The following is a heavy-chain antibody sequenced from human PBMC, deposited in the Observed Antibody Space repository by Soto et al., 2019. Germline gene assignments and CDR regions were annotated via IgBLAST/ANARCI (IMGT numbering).Heavy chain of an antibody. D-gene: IGHD3-10*01. CDR1: GYTFTSYG. V-gene: IGHV1-18*01. J-gene: IGHJ4*02. Sequence: QVQLVQSGAEVKKPGASVKVSCKASGYTFTSYGISWVRQAPGQGLEWMGWISAYNGNTNYAQKLQGRVTMTTDTSTRTAYMELRLLRSDYTAGYYCAREYGSGSRFDYWVQGTLVPVSS. CDR3: AREYGSGSRFDY. CDR2: ISAYNGNT.